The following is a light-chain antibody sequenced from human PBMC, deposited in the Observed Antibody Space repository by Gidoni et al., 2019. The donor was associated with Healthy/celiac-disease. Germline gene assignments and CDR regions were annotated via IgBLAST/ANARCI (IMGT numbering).Light chain of an antibody. V-gene: IGKV1-5*01. Sequence: DIQMTQSPSTLSASVGDRVTITCRASQSISSWLAWYQQKPGKDPKLLIYDASSLESGVPSRFSGSGSGTEFTLTISSLQPDDFATYYCQQYNSYSLTFXGXTKVEIK. J-gene: IGKJ4*01. CDR2: DAS. CDR1: QSISSW. CDR3: QQYNSYSLT.